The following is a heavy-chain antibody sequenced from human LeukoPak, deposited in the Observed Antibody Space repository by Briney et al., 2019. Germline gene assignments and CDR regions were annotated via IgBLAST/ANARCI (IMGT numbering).Heavy chain of an antibody. D-gene: IGHD4/OR15-4a*01. J-gene: IGHJ4*02. CDR1: GASIRSHY. Sequence: PSETLSLTCSVSGASIRSHYWSWIRQPPGKGLEWIGYINNGGSTTYNPSLKSRVTISIDTSKNQFSLRLNSVTAADTAVYYCARSMLTTNFDYWGQGTLVTVS. CDR3: ARSMLTTNFDY. CDR2: INNGGST. V-gene: IGHV4-59*08.